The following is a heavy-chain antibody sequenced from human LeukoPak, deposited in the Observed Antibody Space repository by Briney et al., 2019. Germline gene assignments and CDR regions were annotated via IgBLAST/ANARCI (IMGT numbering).Heavy chain of an antibody. CDR3: AGPSRGVRFDS. D-gene: IGHD3-10*01. J-gene: IGHJ5*01. V-gene: IGHV4-39*01. Sequence: PSETLSLTCTVSGGSISSSSYYWGWIRQPPGKGLEWIGSIYRSGDTYYNPSLNSRVAISIDTSKNQFSLRLSSVTAADTAVYYCAGPSRGVRFDSWGQGTLVTVSS. CDR2: IYRSGDT. CDR1: GGSISSSSYY.